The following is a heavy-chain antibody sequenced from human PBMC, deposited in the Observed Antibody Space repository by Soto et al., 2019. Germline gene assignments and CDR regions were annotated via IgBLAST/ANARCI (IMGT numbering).Heavy chain of an antibody. CDR2: IIPIFGTA. D-gene: IGHD2-15*01. J-gene: IGHJ6*02. CDR3: ARDRGYCSAGSCYPTNYYYYGMDV. CDR1: GGTFSSYA. V-gene: IGHV1-69*01. Sequence: QVQLVQSGAEVKKPGSSVKVSCKASGGTFSSYAISWVRQAPGQGLEWMGGIIPIFGTANYAQKFQGRVTITADESTSTAYMELSSLRSEDTAVYYCARDRGYCSAGSCYPTNYYYYGMDVWGQGTTVTVSS.